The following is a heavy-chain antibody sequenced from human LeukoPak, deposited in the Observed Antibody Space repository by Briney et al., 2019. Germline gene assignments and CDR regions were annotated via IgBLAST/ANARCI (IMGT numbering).Heavy chain of an antibody. D-gene: IGHD4-23*01. CDR2: ISVSGSTR. J-gene: IGHJ2*01. V-gene: IGHV3-11*01. Sequence: GGSLRLSCTASGFTFRDYYMSWIRQAPGKGLEWVSYISVSGSTRHYADSVKGRFTISRDNAKNSLYLQMNSLRAEDTAVYYCARERSPLTLNWNFDLWGRGTLVTVSS. CDR1: GFTFRDYY. CDR3: ARERSPLTLNWNFDL.